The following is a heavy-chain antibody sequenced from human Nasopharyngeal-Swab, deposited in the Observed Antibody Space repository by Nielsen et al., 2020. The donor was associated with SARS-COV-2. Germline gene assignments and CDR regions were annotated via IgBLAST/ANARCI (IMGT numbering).Heavy chain of an antibody. V-gene: IGHV1-69*01. CDR1: GYSFTSYW. Sequence: KISCKGSGYSFTSYWISWVRQAPGQGLEWMGGIIPIFGTANYAQKFKGRVTITADESTSTAYMELSSLRSEDTAVYYCAREGGGYYYYGMDVWGQGTTVTVSS. J-gene: IGHJ6*02. CDR3: AREGGGYYYYGMDV. D-gene: IGHD1-26*01. CDR2: IIPIFGTA.